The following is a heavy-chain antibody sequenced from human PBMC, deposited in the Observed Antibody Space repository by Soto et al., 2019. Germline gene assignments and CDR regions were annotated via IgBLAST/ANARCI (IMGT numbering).Heavy chain of an antibody. V-gene: IGHV3-21*01. CDR2: ISSTTNYI. CDR3: ARESEDLTSNFDY. J-gene: IGHJ4*02. Sequence: GGSLRLSCAASGFTFSSYAMSWVRQAPGKGLEWVSSISSTTNYIYYADSMKGRFTVSRDNAKNSVYLEMNSLSAEDTAVYYRARESEDLTSNFDYWGQGTLVTVSS. CDR1: GFTFSSYA.